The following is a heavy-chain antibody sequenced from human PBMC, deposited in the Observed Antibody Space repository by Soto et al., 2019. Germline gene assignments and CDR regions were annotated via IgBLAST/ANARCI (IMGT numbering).Heavy chain of an antibody. D-gene: IGHD3-10*01. CDR1: GFTFSSYA. Sequence: GGSLRLSCAASGFTFSSYAMSWVRQAPGKGLEWVSAISGSGGSTYYADSVKGRFTISRDNSKNTLYLQMNSLGAEDTAVYYCAKEILWFGELLGAFDIWGQGTMVTVSS. CDR2: ISGSGGST. J-gene: IGHJ3*02. V-gene: IGHV3-23*01. CDR3: AKEILWFGELLGAFDI.